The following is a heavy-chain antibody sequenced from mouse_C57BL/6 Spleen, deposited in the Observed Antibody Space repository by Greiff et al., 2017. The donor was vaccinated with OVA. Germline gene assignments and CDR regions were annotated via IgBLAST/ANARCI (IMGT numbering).Heavy chain of an antibody. Sequence: EVKLMESGPGLVKPSQSLSLTCSVTGYSITSGYYWNWIRQFPGNKLEWMGYISYDGSNNYNPSLKNRISITRDTSKNQFFLKLNSVTTEDTATYYCAREDGFSYFDYWGQGTTLTVSS. CDR1: GYSITSGYY. J-gene: IGHJ2*01. D-gene: IGHD2-3*01. CDR3: AREDGFSYFDY. CDR2: ISYDGSN. V-gene: IGHV3-6*01.